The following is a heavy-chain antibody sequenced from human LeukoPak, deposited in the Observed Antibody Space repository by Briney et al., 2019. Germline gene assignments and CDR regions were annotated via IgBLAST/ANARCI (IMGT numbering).Heavy chain of an antibody. CDR3: ASHTSGSHYVFDN. D-gene: IGHD1-26*01. V-gene: IGHV3-11*06. CDR2: ISSSSSYT. Sequence: PRGSLRLSCAASGFTFSDYYMSWIRQAPGKGLEWVSYISSSSSYTNFADSVKGRFTVSRDNAKNSLYLQMNSLRAEDTAVYYCASHTSGSHYVFDNWGQGTLVTVSS. J-gene: IGHJ4*02. CDR1: GFTFSDYY.